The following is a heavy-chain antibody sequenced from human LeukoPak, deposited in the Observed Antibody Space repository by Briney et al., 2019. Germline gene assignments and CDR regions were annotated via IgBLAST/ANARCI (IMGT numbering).Heavy chain of an antibody. CDR1: GGSFSGYY. V-gene: IGHV4-34*01. J-gene: IGHJ6*03. Sequence: SETLSLTCAVYGGSFSGYYWSWIRQPPGKGLEWIGEINHSGSTNYNPSLKSRVTISVDTSKNQFSLKLSSVTAADTAVYYCAGGFLDRSYDFWSGYPLRYYMDVWGKGTTVTVSS. CDR3: AGGFLDRSYDFWSGYPLRYYMDV. D-gene: IGHD3-3*01. CDR2: INHSGST.